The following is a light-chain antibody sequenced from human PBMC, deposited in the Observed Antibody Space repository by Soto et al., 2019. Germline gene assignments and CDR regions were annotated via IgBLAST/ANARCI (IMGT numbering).Light chain of an antibody. Sequence: DIQMTQSPSTLSASVGDRVTITCRASQRISSWLAWYQQKPGKAPKLLIYDASSSESGVPSRFNGSGSGTEFSLTISSLQPDDFATYYCQQYNSYSTFGQGTKLEIK. CDR3: QQYNSYST. J-gene: IGKJ2*01. CDR1: QRISSW. CDR2: DAS. V-gene: IGKV1-5*01.